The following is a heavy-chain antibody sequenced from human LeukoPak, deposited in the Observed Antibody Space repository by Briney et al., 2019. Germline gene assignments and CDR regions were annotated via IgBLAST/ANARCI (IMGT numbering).Heavy chain of an antibody. CDR3: ARDRGYAYFIDY. CDR1: GGSFSSGSYY. D-gene: IGHD3-16*01. J-gene: IGHJ4*02. Sequence: SETLSLTCTVSGGSFSSGSYYWSWIQQPPGKGLEWIGYIFYSGSTNYNPSLKSRVTISVDTSKNQFSLKLSSVTAADTAVYYCARDRGYAYFIDYWGQGTLVTVSS. V-gene: IGHV4-61*01. CDR2: IFYSGST.